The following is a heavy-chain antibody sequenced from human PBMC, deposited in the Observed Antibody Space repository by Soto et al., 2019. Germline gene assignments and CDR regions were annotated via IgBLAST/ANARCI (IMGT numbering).Heavy chain of an antibody. J-gene: IGHJ3*02. Sequence: QVQLQESGPGLVKPSQTLSLTCTVSGGSISSGGYYWSWIRQHPGKGLEWIGYIYYSGSTYYNPSLRSRVTISVDTSKNQFSLKLSSVTAADTAVYYCARVCGGDCHNAFDIWGQGTMVTVSS. D-gene: IGHD2-21*02. CDR2: IYYSGST. CDR1: GGSISSGGYY. CDR3: ARVCGGDCHNAFDI. V-gene: IGHV4-31*03.